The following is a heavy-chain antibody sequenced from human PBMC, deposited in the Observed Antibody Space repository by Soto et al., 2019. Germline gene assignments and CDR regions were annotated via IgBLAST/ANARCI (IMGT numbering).Heavy chain of an antibody. D-gene: IGHD3-9*01. CDR3: ARAFWTTRYFDWAHYYGMDV. CDR2: NYYSGST. J-gene: IGHJ6*02. CDR1: GGAISSGDSY. V-gene: IGHV4-30-4*01. Sequence: TRSLTFTVSGGAISSGDSYWSGIRQPPGKGLEWIGYNYYSGSTYYNPSLKNRVSISVDQSQIQFSPKMSPVTAADPAVYYCARAFWTTRYFDWAHYYGMDVWGQGTTVTVSS.